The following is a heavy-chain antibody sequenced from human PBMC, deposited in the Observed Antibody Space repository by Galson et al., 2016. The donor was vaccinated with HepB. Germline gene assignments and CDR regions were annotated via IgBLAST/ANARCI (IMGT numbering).Heavy chain of an antibody. D-gene: IGHD3-3*01. CDR3: AREMIPPGYDFWSGYYPYYYYGLDV. CDR2: ISGIDSTI. J-gene: IGHJ6*02. Sequence: SLRLSCAASGFTFRDYYMSWIRLAPGKGLEWVSYISGIDSTIYYADSVKGRFTVSRDNAQNSLYLQMNSLRAEDTAVYYCAREMIPPGYDFWSGYYPYYYYGLDVWGPGTTVTVSS. V-gene: IGHV3-11*01. CDR1: GFTFRDYY.